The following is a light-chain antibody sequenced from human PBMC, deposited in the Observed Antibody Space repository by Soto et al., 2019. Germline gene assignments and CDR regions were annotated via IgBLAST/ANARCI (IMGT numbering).Light chain of an antibody. V-gene: IGLV2-14*01. CDR1: SSDVGAYNY. CDR2: EVS. Sequence: QSALTQPASVSGSPGQSITISCTGTSSDVGAYNYVSWYQVHPGKAPTLIISEVSNRPSGVSSRFSGSKSTNTASLTISGLRPEDEAEYYCSSYTRSSTQVFGTGTQLTVL. CDR3: SSYTRSSTQV. J-gene: IGLJ1*01.